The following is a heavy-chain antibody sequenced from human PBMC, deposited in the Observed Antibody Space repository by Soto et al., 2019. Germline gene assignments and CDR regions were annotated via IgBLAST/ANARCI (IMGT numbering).Heavy chain of an antibody. Sequence: EVQLVESGGGLVQPGGSLRLSCVASGFTVSSDYMNWVRQAPGKGLEWVSVIYSGGSTYYGDSVKGRFTISRHTSKNTLDLQMNILRPEDTVVYYCARWVGFGELDSWGQGTVGTVSS. J-gene: IGHJ5*01. CDR2: IYSGGST. CDR3: ARWVGFGELDS. D-gene: IGHD3-10*01. V-gene: IGHV3-53*04. CDR1: GFTVSSDY.